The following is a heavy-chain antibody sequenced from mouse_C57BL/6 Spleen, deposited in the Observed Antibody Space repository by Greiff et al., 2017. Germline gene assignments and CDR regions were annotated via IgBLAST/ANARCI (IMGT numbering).Heavy chain of an antibody. J-gene: IGHJ2*01. D-gene: IGHD1-1*01. Sequence: QVTLKESGPGILQPSQTLSLTCSFSGFSLSTFGMGVGWIRQPSGKGLEWLAHIWWDDDKYYNPALKSRLTISKDTSKNQVFLKIANVDTADTATYYCALSLTTVVAHFDYWGQGTTLTVSS. CDR1: GFSLSTFGMG. CDR2: IWWDDDK. CDR3: ALSLTTVVAHFDY. V-gene: IGHV8-8*01.